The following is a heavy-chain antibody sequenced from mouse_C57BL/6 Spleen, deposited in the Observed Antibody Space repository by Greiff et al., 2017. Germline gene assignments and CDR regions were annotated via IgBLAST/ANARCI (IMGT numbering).Heavy chain of an antibody. CDR1: GYTFTSYW. CDR2: IDPSDSYT. D-gene: IGHD4-1*01. V-gene: IGHV1-50*01. CDR3: SSSNWEGFAY. J-gene: IGHJ3*01. Sequence: QVQLQQPGAELVKPGASVKLSCKASGYTFTSYWMQWVKQRPGQGLEWIGEIDPSDSYTNYNQKFKGKATLNVDTSSSTAYMQLSSLTSEDSAVYYCSSSNWEGFAYWGQGTLVTVSA.